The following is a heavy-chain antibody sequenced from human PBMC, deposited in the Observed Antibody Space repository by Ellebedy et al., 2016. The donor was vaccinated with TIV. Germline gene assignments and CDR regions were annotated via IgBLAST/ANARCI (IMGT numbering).Heavy chain of an antibody. V-gene: IGHV3-7*01. D-gene: IGHD1-26*01. J-gene: IGHJ4*02. CDR1: GFRFSSYW. Sequence: GESLKISCVGSGFRFSSYWMSWVRQAPGKGLEWVASIKQEGYDQYYVDSVEGRFTISRDNAKSSLYLQMTSLRAEDTAVYYCAREQGWTVGATTRFDYWGQGTLVTVSS. CDR3: AREQGWTVGATTRFDY. CDR2: IKQEGYDQ.